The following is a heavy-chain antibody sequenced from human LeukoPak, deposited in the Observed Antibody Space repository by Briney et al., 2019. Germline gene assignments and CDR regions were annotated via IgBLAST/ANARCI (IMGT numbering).Heavy chain of an antibody. Sequence: SETLSLTCTVSGASISNLYLSWIRQPAGKGLEWIGRPYDSGSTNYNPSLKSRVTISVDTSKNQFSLKLSSVTAADTAVYYCARQSQYYYDSSGYYYWGQGTLVTVSS. CDR3: ARQSQYYYDSSGYYY. J-gene: IGHJ4*02. D-gene: IGHD3-22*01. CDR1: GASISNLY. CDR2: PYDSGST. V-gene: IGHV4-4*07.